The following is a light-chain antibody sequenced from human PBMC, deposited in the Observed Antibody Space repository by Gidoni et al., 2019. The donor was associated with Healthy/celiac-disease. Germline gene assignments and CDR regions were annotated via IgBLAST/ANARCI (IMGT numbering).Light chain of an antibody. CDR3: QQYNNLHPTYT. CDR1: QRVSSN. Sequence: EIVMTQSPATLSVSPGERATLSCRASQRVSSNLAWYQQKLGQAPRLLIYGASTRATGTPARFSGSGSGTEFTLTISSLQSEDFADYYCQQYNNLHPTYTFGQGTKLEIK. V-gene: IGKV3-15*01. CDR2: GAS. J-gene: IGKJ2*01.